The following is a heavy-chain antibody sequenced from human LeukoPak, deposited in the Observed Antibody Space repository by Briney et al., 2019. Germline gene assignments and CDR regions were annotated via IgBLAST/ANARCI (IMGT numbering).Heavy chain of an antibody. D-gene: IGHD1-26*01. CDR1: GGSFSGYY. V-gene: IGHV4-34*01. CDR2: INHSGST. J-gene: IGHJ3*02. Sequence: PSXTLSLTCAVYGGSFSGYYWSWIRQPPGKGLEWIGEINHSGSTNYNPSLKRRVNISVDKYKKQFSLKLTSVTAADTAVYYCARGPWELLGAFDIWGQGTMVTVSS. CDR3: ARGPWELLGAFDI.